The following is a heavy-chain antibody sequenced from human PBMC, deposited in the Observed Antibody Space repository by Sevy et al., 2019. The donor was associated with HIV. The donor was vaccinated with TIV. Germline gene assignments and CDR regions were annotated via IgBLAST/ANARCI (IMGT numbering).Heavy chain of an antibody. Sequence: QSQTLSLTCTVSGGSISTYYWSWIRQPPGKGLEYIGYIYYTGSTNYSPSLKSRVTISVDTSKNQFSLNLRSVTAVDTAVYYCARAPPVRSGDDSLNWLDPWGQGTLVTVSS. J-gene: IGHJ5*02. V-gene: IGHV4-59*01. CDR2: IYYTGST. CDR1: GGSISTYY. CDR3: ARAPPVRSGDDSLNWLDP. D-gene: IGHD5-12*01.